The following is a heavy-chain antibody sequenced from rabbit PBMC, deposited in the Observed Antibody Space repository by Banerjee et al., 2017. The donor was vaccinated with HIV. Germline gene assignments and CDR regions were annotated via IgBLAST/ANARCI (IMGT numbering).Heavy chain of an antibody. CDR3: ARSPYIGNSWPFDL. J-gene: IGHJ4*01. Sequence: QSLEESGGDLVKPGASLTLTCTASGFSFSNDYVMCWVRQAPGKGLEWIACVNSGSGATWYASWAKGRFTVSKISSTTVTLQMTSLTAADTATYFCARSPYIGNSWPFDLWGQGTLVTVS. CDR2: VNSGSGAT. V-gene: IGHV1S40*01. D-gene: IGHD8-1*01. CDR1: GFSFSNDYV.